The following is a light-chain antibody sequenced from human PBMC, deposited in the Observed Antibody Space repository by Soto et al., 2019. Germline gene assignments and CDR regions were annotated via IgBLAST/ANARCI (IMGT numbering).Light chain of an antibody. Sequence: DIQMTQSPSTLSASVGDRVTITCRASQSISSWLAWYQQKPGKAPKLLIYDASNLESGVPSRFSGGGSGTEFSLTISSLQPDDFATYYCQQYNYLWAFGQGTRVEIK. V-gene: IGKV1-5*01. J-gene: IGKJ1*01. CDR1: QSISSW. CDR2: DAS. CDR3: QQYNYLWA.